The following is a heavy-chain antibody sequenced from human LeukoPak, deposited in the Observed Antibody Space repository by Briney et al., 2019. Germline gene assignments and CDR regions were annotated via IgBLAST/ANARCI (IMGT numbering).Heavy chain of an antibody. Sequence: SETLSLTCAVYGGSFSGYYWSWIRQPPGKGLEWIGEINHSGSTNYNPSLKSRVTISVDTSKNQFSLKLSSMTAADTAVYYCARGRISTRPYYFDYWGQGTLVTVSS. J-gene: IGHJ4*02. CDR1: GGSFSGYY. CDR2: INHSGST. D-gene: IGHD2-2*01. CDR3: ARGRISTRPYYFDY. V-gene: IGHV4-34*01.